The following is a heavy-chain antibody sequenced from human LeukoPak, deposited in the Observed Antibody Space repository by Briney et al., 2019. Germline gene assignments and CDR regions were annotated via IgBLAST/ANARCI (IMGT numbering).Heavy chain of an antibody. V-gene: IGHV4-39*01. J-gene: IGHJ5*02. D-gene: IGHD3-3*01. Sequence: SETLSLTCTVSGGSISTSDYHWGWMRQPPGKGPEWIGTLYHSGSTHCNPSLESRITISVDTSKNQFSLKLYSVTAADTAVYYCARQGDSTKGYYLDWFDPWGQGTLVIVSS. CDR2: LYHSGST. CDR1: GGSISTSDYH. CDR3: ARQGDSTKGYYLDWFDP.